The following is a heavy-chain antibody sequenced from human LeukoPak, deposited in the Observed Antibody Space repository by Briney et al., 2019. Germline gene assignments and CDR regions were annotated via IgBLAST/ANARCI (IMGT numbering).Heavy chain of an antibody. J-gene: IGHJ4*02. Sequence: SETLSLTCTVSGGSVSSGSSFWSWIRQPPGKGLEWIGYIYHSGNTNYNPSLKSRVTISVNTSKSQLSLKLNSVTAADTAVYYCARDRNYYDSSGYYFANWGQGTLVTVSS. D-gene: IGHD3-22*01. CDR3: ARDRNYYDSSGYYFAN. CDR2: IYHSGNT. CDR1: GGSVSSGSSF. V-gene: IGHV4-61*01.